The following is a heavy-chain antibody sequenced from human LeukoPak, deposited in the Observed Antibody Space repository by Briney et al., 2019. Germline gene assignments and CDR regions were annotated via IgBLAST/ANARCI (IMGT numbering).Heavy chain of an antibody. Sequence: GGSLRLSCSASGFTFSTSAIHWVRQAPGKGLEYVSAISSNGGSTYYAGSVKGRFTISRDNSKNTLYVQMSSLRAEDTAVYYCVKGHLEVVVITSLDVWGQGTTVTVSS. V-gene: IGHV3-64*05. CDR3: VKGHLEVVVITSLDV. J-gene: IGHJ6*02. D-gene: IGHD3-22*01. CDR2: ISSNGGST. CDR1: GFTFSTSA.